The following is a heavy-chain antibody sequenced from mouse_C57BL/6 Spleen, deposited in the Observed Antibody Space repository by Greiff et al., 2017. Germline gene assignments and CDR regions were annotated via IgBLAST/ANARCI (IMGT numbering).Heavy chain of an antibody. V-gene: IGHV1-55*01. Sequence: VKLQQPGAELVKPGASVKMSCKASGYTFTSYWITWVKQRPGQGLEWIGDIYPGSGSTNYNEKFKSKATLTVDTSSSTAYMQLSSLTSEDSAVYYCAREEFYDGYYEWFAYWGQGTLVTVSA. D-gene: IGHD2-3*01. CDR1: GYTFTSYW. J-gene: IGHJ3*01. CDR3: AREEFYDGYYEWFAY. CDR2: IYPGSGST.